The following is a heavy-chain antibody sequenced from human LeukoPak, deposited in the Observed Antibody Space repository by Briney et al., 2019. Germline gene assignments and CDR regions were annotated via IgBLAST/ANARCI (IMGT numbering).Heavy chain of an antibody. D-gene: IGHD6-6*01. V-gene: IGHV1-8*01. CDR3: ASPDLAARQIGVDP. Sequence: ASVKVSCTASGYTFTSYDINWVRQATGQGLEWMGWMNPNSGNTGYAQKFQGRVTMTRNTSISTAYMELSSLRSEDTAVYYCASPDLAARQIGVDPWGQGTLVTVSS. CDR2: MNPNSGNT. CDR1: GYTFTSYD. J-gene: IGHJ5*02.